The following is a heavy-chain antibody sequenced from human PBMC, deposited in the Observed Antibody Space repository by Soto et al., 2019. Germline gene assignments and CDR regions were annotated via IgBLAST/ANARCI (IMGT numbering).Heavy chain of an antibody. V-gene: IGHV3-30-3*01. CDR3: ARESIQGGSLVY. J-gene: IGHJ4*02. CDR2: ISYDGSNK. D-gene: IGHD1-26*01. Sequence: QVQLVESGGGVVQPGRSLRLSCAASGFTFSSYAMHWVRQAPGKGLEWVAVISYDGSNKYYADSVKGRFTISRDNSKNALYLQMNSLRAEDTAVYYCARESIQGGSLVYWGQGTLVTVSS. CDR1: GFTFSSYA.